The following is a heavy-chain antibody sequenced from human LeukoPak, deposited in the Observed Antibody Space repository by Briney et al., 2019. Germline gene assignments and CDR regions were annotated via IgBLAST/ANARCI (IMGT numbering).Heavy chain of an antibody. CDR3: ARLTISYYYGMDV. CDR2: IYYSGST. CDR1: GGSISSSSYY. V-gene: IGHV4-39*01. Sequence: SETLSLTCTVSGGSISSSSYYWGWIRQPPGKGLEWIGSIYYSGSTYYNPSLKSRVTISVDTSKNQFSLKLSSVTAADTAVYYCARLTISYYYGMDVWGQGTTVTASS. J-gene: IGHJ6*02. D-gene: IGHD3-9*01.